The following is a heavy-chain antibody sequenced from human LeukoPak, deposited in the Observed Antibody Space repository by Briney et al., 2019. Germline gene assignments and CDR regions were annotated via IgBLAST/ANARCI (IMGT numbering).Heavy chain of an antibody. V-gene: IGHV3-7*01. D-gene: IGHD2-2*01. Sequence: GGSLRLSCAASGFTFSSYWMSWVRQAPGKGLEWVANIKEHGSEKHYVDSVRGRFTISRDNAKNSLYLQMNSLRAEDTAVYYCASLIVVVPAGLRGSDAFDIWGQGTMVTVSS. CDR1: GFTFSSYW. J-gene: IGHJ3*02. CDR3: ASLIVVVPAGLRGSDAFDI. CDR2: IKEHGSEK.